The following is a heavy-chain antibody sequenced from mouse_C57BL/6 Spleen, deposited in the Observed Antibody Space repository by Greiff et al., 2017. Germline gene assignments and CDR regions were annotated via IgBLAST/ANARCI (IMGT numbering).Heavy chain of an antibody. CDR3: ARSGFAY. CDR2: INPGSGGT. J-gene: IGHJ3*01. CDR1: GYAFTNYL. Sequence: QLQQSGAELVRPGTSVKVSCKASGYAFTNYLLEWVKQRPGQGLEWIGVINPGSGGTNYNEKFKGKATLTADKSSSTAYMQLSSLTSEDSAVYFCARSGFAYWGQGTLVTVSA. V-gene: IGHV1-54*01.